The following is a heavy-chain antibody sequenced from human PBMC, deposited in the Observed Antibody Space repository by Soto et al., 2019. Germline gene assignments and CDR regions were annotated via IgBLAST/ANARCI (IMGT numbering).Heavy chain of an antibody. V-gene: IGHV3-23*01. CDR3: AKDPNYYGSGSYYSETEDAFDI. J-gene: IGHJ3*02. CDR1: GFTFSSYA. D-gene: IGHD3-10*01. CDR2: ISGSGGST. Sequence: PGGSLRLSCAASGFTFSSYAMSWVRQAPGKGLEWVSAISGSGGSTYYADSVKGRFTISRDNSKNTLYLQMNSLRAEDTAVYYCAKDPNYYGSGSYYSETEDAFDIWGQGTMVTVSS.